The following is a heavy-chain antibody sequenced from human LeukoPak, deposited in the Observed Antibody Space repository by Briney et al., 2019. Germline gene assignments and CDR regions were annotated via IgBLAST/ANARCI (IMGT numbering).Heavy chain of an antibody. CDR1: GMTFDRHG. V-gene: IGHV3-30*02. J-gene: IGHJ4*02. CDR2: IKYDGSRT. Sequence: GGSLRLSCVVSGMTFDRHGMHWVRQPPGKGLEWLAFIKYDGSRTDYEDSVQGRFSVSRDNSKNTLYLEMNSLREEDTAIYYCIKDTIFTVDPFDYWGQGTLVTVSS. CDR3: IKDTIFTVDPFDY. D-gene: IGHD3-3*01.